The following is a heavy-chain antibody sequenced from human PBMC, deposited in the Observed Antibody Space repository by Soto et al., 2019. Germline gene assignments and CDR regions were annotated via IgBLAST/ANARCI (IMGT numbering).Heavy chain of an antibody. CDR2: INHSGST. V-gene: IGHV4-34*01. CDR1: GGSFSGYY. D-gene: IGHD3-3*01. J-gene: IGHJ6*02. Sequence: KTSETLSLTCAVYGGSFSGYYWSWIRQPPGKGLEWIGEINHSGSTNYNPSLKSRVTISVDTSKNQFSLKLSSVTAADTAVYYCARVPILRVFARDYGMDVWGQGTTVTVSS. CDR3: ARVPILRVFARDYGMDV.